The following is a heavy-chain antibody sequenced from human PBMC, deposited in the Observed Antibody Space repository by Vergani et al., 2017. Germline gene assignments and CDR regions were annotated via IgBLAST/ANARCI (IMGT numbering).Heavy chain of an antibody. V-gene: IGHV4-38-2*02. Sequence: QVQLQESGPGLVKPSETLSLTCTVSNYSISRGYFWGWIRRPPEKGLEWIASFHHTGMTYNNPSLKSRVTISVDTAKNLISLKLSSVTAADTAVYYCARDWGGHYYDSSGYYYSYYYGMDVWGQ. CDR3: ARDWGGHYYDSSGYYYSYYYGMDV. CDR1: NYSISRGYF. D-gene: IGHD3-22*01. CDR2: FHHTGMT. J-gene: IGHJ6*02.